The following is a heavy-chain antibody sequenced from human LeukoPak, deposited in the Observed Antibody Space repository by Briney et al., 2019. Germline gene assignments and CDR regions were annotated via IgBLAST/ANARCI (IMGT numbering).Heavy chain of an antibody. J-gene: IGHJ4*02. CDR2: IKTDGSQI. CDR3: ARVGSARSLPSLRYFDY. CDR1: GFTFSSYW. V-gene: IGHV3-7*01. D-gene: IGHD3-10*01. Sequence: GGSLRLSCVASGFTFSSYWMTWVRQAPGKGLEWVANIKTDGSQIYYVDSVKGRFTISRDNAKNSLYLQMNSLRVEDAAVYYCARVGSARSLPSLRYFDYWGQGTLVTVSS.